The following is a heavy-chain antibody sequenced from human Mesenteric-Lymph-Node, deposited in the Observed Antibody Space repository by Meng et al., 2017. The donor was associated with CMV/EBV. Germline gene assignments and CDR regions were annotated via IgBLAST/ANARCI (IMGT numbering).Heavy chain of an antibody. J-gene: IGHJ6*02. CDR1: GYTFTSYG. V-gene: IGHV1-18*01. Sequence: GESLKISCKASGYTFTSYGISWVRQAPGQGLEWMGWISAYNGNTNYAQKLQGRVTMTTDTSTSTAYMELRSLRSDDTAVYYCARDGDIVVVPAAYGMDVWGQGTTVTVSS. D-gene: IGHD2-2*01. CDR3: ARDGDIVVVPAAYGMDV. CDR2: ISAYNGNT.